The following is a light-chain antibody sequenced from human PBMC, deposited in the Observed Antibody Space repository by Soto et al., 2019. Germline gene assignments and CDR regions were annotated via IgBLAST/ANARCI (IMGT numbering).Light chain of an antibody. Sequence: IVLTQSPATLSLSPGESATLSCRASQSVSINLAWYQQKPGQAPRLLIYDASNRPTGIPARFTGSGSGTEFTLTISSLQSEDFATYYCQQYSHLITFGQGTRLEIK. CDR1: QSVSIN. V-gene: IGKV3-11*01. CDR3: QQYSHLIT. J-gene: IGKJ5*01. CDR2: DAS.